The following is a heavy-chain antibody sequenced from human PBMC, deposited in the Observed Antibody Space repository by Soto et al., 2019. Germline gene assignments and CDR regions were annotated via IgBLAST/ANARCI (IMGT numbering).Heavy chain of an antibody. D-gene: IGHD3-22*01. CDR3: AKLTYPSDSTGYYYERVSGWIDS. V-gene: IGHV3-23*01. J-gene: IGHJ5*01. CDR1: GFMFSSYA. Sequence: PVGSLRLSCAASGFMFSSYAMSWVRQAPGKGLDWVSSISASGGTANLADSVEGRCTISRDNSKSTLYLQMNSLRAEDTAVYYCAKLTYPSDSTGYYYERVSGWIDSWGQGTLVTVSS. CDR2: ISASGGTA.